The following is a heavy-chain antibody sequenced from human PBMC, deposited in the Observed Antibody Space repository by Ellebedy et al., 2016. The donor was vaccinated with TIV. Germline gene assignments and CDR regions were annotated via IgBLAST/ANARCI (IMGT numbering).Heavy chain of an antibody. V-gene: IGHV3-74*01. J-gene: IGHJ4*02. Sequence: GESLKISCAASGFTFSRYWMHWVRQAPGKGLVWVSRINSDGSDTDYAASVKGRFTISRDNAKNTLYLQMNSLKAEDTAVYYCARGYDSLFDYWGQGTLVTVSS. CDR2: INSDGSDT. CDR1: GFTFSRYW. D-gene: IGHD5-12*01. CDR3: ARGYDSLFDY.